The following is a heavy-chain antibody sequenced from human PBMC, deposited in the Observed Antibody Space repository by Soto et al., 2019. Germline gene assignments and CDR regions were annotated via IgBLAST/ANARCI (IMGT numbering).Heavy chain of an antibody. J-gene: IGHJ4*02. CDR2: IYYSGST. Sequence: SETLSLTCTVSGDSISSSSYYWGWIRQPPGKGLEWIGYIYYSGSTYYNPSLKSRVTISVDRSKNQFSLKLSSVTAADTAVYYCASQNSYGELYYFDYWGQGTLVTVSS. CDR3: ASQNSYGELYYFDY. CDR1: GDSISSSSYY. V-gene: IGHV4-39*07. D-gene: IGHD3-10*01.